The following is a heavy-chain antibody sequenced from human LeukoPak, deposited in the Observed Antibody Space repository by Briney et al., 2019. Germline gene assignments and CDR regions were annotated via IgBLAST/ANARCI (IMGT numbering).Heavy chain of an antibody. CDR2: MNPNSGNT. CDR3: ARGPDGGTQWLVPYYYYYGMDV. V-gene: IGHV1-8*01. J-gene: IGHJ6*02. CDR1: GYTFTSYD. Sequence: ASVKVSCKASGYTFTSYDINWVRRATGQGLEWMGWMNPNSGNTGYAQKFQGRVTMTRNTSISTAYMELSSLRSEDTAVYYCARGPDGGTQWLVPYYYYYGMDVWGQGTTVTVSS. D-gene: IGHD6-19*01.